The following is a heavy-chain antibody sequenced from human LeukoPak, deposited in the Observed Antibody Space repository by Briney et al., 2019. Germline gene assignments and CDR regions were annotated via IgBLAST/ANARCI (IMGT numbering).Heavy chain of an antibody. V-gene: IGHV3-30*03. CDR2: ISYDGSNK. D-gene: IGHD2-15*01. CDR3: AREDVGTHCSGGSCYSSPNFDY. CDR1: GFTFSSYA. Sequence: GGSLRLSCAASGFTFSSYAMSWVRQAPGKGLEWVAVISYDGSNKYYADSVKGRFTISRDNSKNTLYLQMNSLRAEDTAVYYCAREDVGTHCSGGSCYSSPNFDYWGQGTLVTVSS. J-gene: IGHJ4*02.